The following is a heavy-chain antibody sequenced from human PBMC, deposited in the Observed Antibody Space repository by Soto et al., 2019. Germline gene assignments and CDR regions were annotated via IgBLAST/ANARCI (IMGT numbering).Heavy chain of an antibody. Sequence: QVQLVQSGAEVKKPGSSVKVSCKTSGVSFNNNGIGWVRQAPGHGLEWMGGVSPPFRTSNYARKFQGRISITADASTGTVNMELSSLTSEDTAQYYCARVLYDGSGSYSPYGMDVWGQGTTVTVSS. CDR2: VSPPFRTS. V-gene: IGHV1-69*01. J-gene: IGHJ6*02. CDR3: ARVLYDGSGSYSPYGMDV. D-gene: IGHD3-10*01. CDR1: GVSFNNNG.